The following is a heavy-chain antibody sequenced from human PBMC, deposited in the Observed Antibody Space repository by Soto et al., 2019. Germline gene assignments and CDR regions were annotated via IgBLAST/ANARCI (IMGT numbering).Heavy chain of an antibody. CDR1: GFTFSSYW. CDR2: IKHSGSNT. D-gene: IGHD3-3*01. V-gene: IGHV3-7*05. J-gene: IGHJ4*02. CDR3: AKDTFVLRFLEWLESLFDY. Sequence: GGSLRLSCAASGFTFSSYWMSWVRQAPGKGLEWVANIKHSGSNTYYVDSVKGRFTISRDNSKNTLYLQMNSLRAEDTAVYYRAKDTFVLRFLEWLESLFDYWGQGTLVTVSS.